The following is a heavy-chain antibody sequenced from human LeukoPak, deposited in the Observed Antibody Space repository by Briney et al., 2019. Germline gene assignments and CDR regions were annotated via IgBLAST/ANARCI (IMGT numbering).Heavy chain of an antibody. CDR3: AKDPSDM. J-gene: IGHJ4*02. V-gene: IGHV3-30*02. CDR1: GVTFSSYG. D-gene: IGHD3-9*01. Sequence: GGSLRLSCAASGVTFSSYGMHWVRQAPGKGLEWVAFIRYVGSNKYYADSVKGVYTISRDKSKDTLYLQMNSLRAEDTAVYYCAKDPSDMWGQGTLVTVS. CDR2: IRYVGSNK.